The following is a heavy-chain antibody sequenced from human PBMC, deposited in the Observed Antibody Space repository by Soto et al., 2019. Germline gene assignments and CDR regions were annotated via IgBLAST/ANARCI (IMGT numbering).Heavy chain of an antibody. Sequence: ASVKVSCKASGYTFTGYYMHWVRQAPGQGLEWMGWINPNSGGTTYAQKFQGRVTMTRYTSISTAYMELSRLRSDDTAVYSCARGEGYCSRNSCYTCGEKMDPWGQGTLVTVSS. CDR2: INPNSGGT. D-gene: IGHD2-2*02. J-gene: IGHJ5*02. CDR3: ARGEGYCSRNSCYTCGEKMDP. V-gene: IGHV1-2*02. CDR1: GYTFTGYY.